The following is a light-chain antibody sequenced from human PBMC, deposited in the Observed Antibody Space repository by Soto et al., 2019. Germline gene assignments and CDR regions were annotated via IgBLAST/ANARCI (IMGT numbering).Light chain of an antibody. V-gene: IGKV1-9*01. CDR3: QQTHAVTRP. J-gene: IGKJ1*01. CDR2: GAS. Sequence: IQLTQTQSSLSASVGDRVTITCRASQGISTFLAWYQKKPGKAPKILIYGASTLQSGVPLRFSGSGSGATFILTISSLQPEEFATYVCQQTHAVTRPVGQGTKVDIK. CDR1: QGISTF.